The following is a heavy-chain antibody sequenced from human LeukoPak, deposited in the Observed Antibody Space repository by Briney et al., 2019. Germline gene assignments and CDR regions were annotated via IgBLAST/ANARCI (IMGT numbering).Heavy chain of an antibody. CDR2: IYSGGST. CDR1: GFTVSSNY. V-gene: IGHV3-66*01. Sequence: GGSLRLSCAASGFTVSSNYMSWVRQAPGKGLEWVSVIYSGGSTYYADSVKGRFTISRDNSKNTLYLQMNSLRAEDTAVYYCATSIAAAGLPDYWGQGTLVTVSS. J-gene: IGHJ4*02. D-gene: IGHD6-13*01. CDR3: ATSIAAAGLPDY.